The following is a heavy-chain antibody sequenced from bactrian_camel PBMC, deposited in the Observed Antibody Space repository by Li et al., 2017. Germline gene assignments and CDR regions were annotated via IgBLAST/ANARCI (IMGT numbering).Heavy chain of an antibody. D-gene: IGHD7*01. J-gene: IGHJ4*01. V-gene: IGHV3-3*01. CDR2: ALCGGGST. Sequence: QVQLVESGGGSVQAGGSLRLSCTASGYPYSNGCMAWFRQAPGKEREGVAAALCGGGSTYYADSVKGRFTMSQDNAKSTLDLQMNSLKPEDTAMYYCAADPRWWQLKANRYNVWGQGTQVTVS. CDR3: AADPRWWQLKANRYNV. CDR1: GYPYSNGC.